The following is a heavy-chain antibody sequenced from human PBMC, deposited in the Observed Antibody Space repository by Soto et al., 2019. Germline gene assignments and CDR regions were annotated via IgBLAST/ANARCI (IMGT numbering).Heavy chain of an antibody. D-gene: IGHD2-21*01. CDR1: GYTFTSYA. CDR2: INASNGNT. J-gene: IGHJ3*02. V-gene: IGHV1-3*01. Sequence: QVPLVQSGAEVKKPGASVKVSCKASGYTFTSYAMHWVRQAPGQRLEWMGWINASNGNTKYSQKFQGRVTITRDTSASTAYMELSSLRSEDTAVYYCARSIPPVTAFDIWGQGTMVTVSS. CDR3: ARSIPPVTAFDI.